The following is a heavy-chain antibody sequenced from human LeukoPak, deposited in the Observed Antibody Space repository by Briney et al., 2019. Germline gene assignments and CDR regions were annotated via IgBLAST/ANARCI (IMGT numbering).Heavy chain of an antibody. Sequence: SETLSLTCTVSGGSISNYYWSWIRQPPGKELEWIGYIYYSGSTNYNPSLKSRVTISVDTSKNQFSLKLSSVTAADTAAYYCARGPGGSGIGRYFDYWGQGTLVTVSS. CDR2: IYYSGST. J-gene: IGHJ4*02. V-gene: IGHV4-59*01. CDR1: GGSISNYY. D-gene: IGHD3-10*01. CDR3: ARGPGGSGIGRYFDY.